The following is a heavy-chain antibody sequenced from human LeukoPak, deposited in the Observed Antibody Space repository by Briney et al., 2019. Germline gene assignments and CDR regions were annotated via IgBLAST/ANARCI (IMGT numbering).Heavy chain of an antibody. CDR3: ARDIVVVPAAMKVSYWFDP. Sequence: ASVEVSCKASGYTFTSYDINWVRQAPGRGLEWMGWINPNSGGTNYAQKFQGRVTMTRDTSISTAYMELSRLRSDDTAVYYCARDIVVVPAAMKVSYWFDPWGQGTLVTVSS. J-gene: IGHJ5*02. V-gene: IGHV1-2*02. CDR2: INPNSGGT. D-gene: IGHD2-2*01. CDR1: GYTFTSYD.